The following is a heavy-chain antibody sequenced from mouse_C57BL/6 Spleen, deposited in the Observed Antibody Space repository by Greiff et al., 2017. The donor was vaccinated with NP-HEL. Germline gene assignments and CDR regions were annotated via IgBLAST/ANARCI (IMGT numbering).Heavy chain of an antibody. CDR2: ISSGGDYI. CDR3: TREGGSSSFDY. D-gene: IGHD1-1*01. J-gene: IGHJ2*01. V-gene: IGHV5-9-1*02. CDR1: GFTFSSYA. Sequence: EVQVVESGEGLVKPGGSLKLSCAASGFTFSSYAMSWVRQTPEKRLEWVAYISSGGDYIYYADTVKGRFTISRDNARNTLYLQMSSLKSEDTAMYYCTREGGSSSFDYWGQGTTLTVSS.